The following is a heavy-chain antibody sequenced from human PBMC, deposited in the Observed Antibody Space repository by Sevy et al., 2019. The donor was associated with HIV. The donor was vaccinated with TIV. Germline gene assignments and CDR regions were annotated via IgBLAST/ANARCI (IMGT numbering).Heavy chain of an antibody. D-gene: IGHD3-16*01. Sequence: SETLSLTCTVSGGSISSGDYYWSWIRQHPGKGLEWIGYIFYSGSTYYNPSLKSRVTISIDTSKNQFSLKLSSVTAADTAVYYCARDRGAMITFGGVKGAFDIWGQGTMVTVSS. CDR3: ARDRGAMITFGGVKGAFDI. V-gene: IGHV4-31*03. CDR2: IFYSGST. CDR1: GGSISSGDYY. J-gene: IGHJ3*02.